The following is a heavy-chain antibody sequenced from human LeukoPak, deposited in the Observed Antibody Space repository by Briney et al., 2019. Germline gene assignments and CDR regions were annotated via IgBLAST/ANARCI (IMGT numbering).Heavy chain of an antibody. CDR2: IYHSGST. V-gene: IGHV4-38-2*02. CDR1: GYSISSGYY. Sequence: SETLSLTCTVSGYSISSGYYWGWIRQPPGKGLEWIGSIYHSGSTYYNPSLKSRVTISVDTSKNQFSLKLSSVTAADTAVYYCAREGGGTTDPFDYWGQGTLVTVSS. CDR3: AREGGGTTDPFDY. D-gene: IGHD4-17*01. J-gene: IGHJ4*02.